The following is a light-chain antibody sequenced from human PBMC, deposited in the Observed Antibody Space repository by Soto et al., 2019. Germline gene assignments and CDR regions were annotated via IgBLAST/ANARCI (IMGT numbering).Light chain of an antibody. Sequence: VLTQPPSASGTPGQRVTISCSGSSSNIGSNTVNWYQQLPGTAPKPLIFTNNQRPSGVPDRFSGSKSGTSGSLAISGLQSEDEADYYCAAWDDSLNGYVFGAGTKVTVL. V-gene: IGLV1-44*01. J-gene: IGLJ1*01. CDR3: AAWDDSLNGYV. CDR1: SSNIGSNT. CDR2: TNN.